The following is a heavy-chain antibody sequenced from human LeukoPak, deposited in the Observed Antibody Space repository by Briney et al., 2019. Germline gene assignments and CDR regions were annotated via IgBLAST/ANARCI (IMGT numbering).Heavy chain of an antibody. D-gene: IGHD3-22*01. J-gene: IGHJ4*02. Sequence: ASVKVSCKASGYTFTDCYMHWVRQAPGQGLEWMGWINPNSGGTNYAQKFQGRVTMTRDTSISTAYMELSRLRSDDTALYYCARGHYYADGRYPLHYWGQGTLVTVSS. CDR2: INPNSGGT. V-gene: IGHV1-2*02. CDR1: GYTFTDCY. CDR3: ARGHYYADGRYPLHY.